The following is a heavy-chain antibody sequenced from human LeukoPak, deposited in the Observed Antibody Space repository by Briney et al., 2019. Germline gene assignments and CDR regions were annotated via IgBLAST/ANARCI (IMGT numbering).Heavy chain of an antibody. D-gene: IGHD3-22*01. Sequence: PGGSLRLSCAASGFTFSSYGMSWVRQAPGKGLEWVSAISGSGGSTYYADSVKGRFIISRDNAKNSLYLQMNSLRAEDTAVYYCARGNDYYDTSGYYYWGQGTLVTVSS. CDR3: ARGNDYYDTSGYYY. CDR2: ISGSGGST. CDR1: GFTFSSYG. V-gene: IGHV3-23*01. J-gene: IGHJ4*02.